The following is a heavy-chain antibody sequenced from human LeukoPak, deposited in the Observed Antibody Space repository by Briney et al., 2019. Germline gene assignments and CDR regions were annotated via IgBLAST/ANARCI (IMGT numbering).Heavy chain of an antibody. J-gene: IGHJ3*02. V-gene: IGHV3-23*01. CDR2: ISGSGGST. CDR1: GFTFSNYA. CDR3: AKDRASGWPNAFDI. Sequence: GSLRLSCAASGFTFSNYAMTWVRQAPGKGLEWVSGISGSGGSTYYADSVKGRFTISRDNSKNTLYLQMNSLRVEDTAVYYCAKDRASGWPNAFDIWGQGTMVTVSS. D-gene: IGHD6-19*01.